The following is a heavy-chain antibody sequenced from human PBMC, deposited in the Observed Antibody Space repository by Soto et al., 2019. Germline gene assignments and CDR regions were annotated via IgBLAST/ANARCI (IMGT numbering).Heavy chain of an antibody. Sequence: GGSLRLSCAASGFTFSGSAMHWVRQASGKGLEWVGRIRNNPNHYATAYAASVKGRFTVSRDDSKNTAYLQMNSLRTEDTAVYYCTRWVEGTPNPYDYWGQGTQVTVSS. J-gene: IGHJ4*02. CDR3: TRWVEGTPNPYDY. V-gene: IGHV3-73*01. D-gene: IGHD1-7*01. CDR2: IRNNPNHYAT. CDR1: GFTFSGSA.